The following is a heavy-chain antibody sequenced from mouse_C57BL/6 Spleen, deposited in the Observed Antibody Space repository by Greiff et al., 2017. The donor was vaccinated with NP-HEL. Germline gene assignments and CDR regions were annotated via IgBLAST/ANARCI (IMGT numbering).Heavy chain of an antibody. J-gene: IGHJ3*01. V-gene: IGHV5-17*01. CDR2: ISSGSSTI. D-gene: IGHD4-1*01. CDR1: GFTFSDYG. CDR3: ARRDWEVLFAY. Sequence: DVMLVESGGGLVKPGGSLKLSCAASGFTFSDYGMHWVRQAPEKGLEWVAYISSGSSTIYYADTVKGRFTISRDNAKNTLFLQMTSLRSEDTAMYYCARRDWEVLFAYWGQGTLVTVSA.